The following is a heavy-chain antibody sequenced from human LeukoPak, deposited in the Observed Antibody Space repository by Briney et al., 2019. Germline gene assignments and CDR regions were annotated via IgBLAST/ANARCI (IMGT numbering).Heavy chain of an antibody. D-gene: IGHD3-10*01. CDR3: ARDGSGVWFDY. CDR1: GGTFSSYA. Sequence: GASVKVSCKASGGTFSSYAISWVRQAPGQGLEWMGGIIPIFGTANYAQKFQGRVTLTTETSTSTAYMELRSLRSDDTAVYFCARDGSGVWFDYWGQGTLVTVSS. CDR2: IIPIFGTA. V-gene: IGHV1-69*05. J-gene: IGHJ4*02.